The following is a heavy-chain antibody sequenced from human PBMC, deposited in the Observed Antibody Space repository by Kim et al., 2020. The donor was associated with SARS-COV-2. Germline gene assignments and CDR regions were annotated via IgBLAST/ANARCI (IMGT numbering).Heavy chain of an antibody. CDR1: GFTFSSYG. CDR2: ISYDGSYK. Sequence: GGSLRLSCAASGFTFSSYGMHWVRQAPGKGLEWVAVISYDGSYKYYGYSVKGRFTISRANSKNTLYLQMKSLRAEDTAAYYCERARDVYPIDYWGQETLV. J-gene: IGHJ4*02. V-gene: IGHV3-33*01. CDR3: ERARDVYPIDY.